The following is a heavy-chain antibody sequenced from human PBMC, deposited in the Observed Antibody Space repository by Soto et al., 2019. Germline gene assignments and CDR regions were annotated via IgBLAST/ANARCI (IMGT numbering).Heavy chain of an antibody. CDR3: ARQSRYYYDSSGGMDV. J-gene: IGHJ6*02. CDR2: IDPSDSCT. V-gene: IGHV5-10-1*01. CDR1: GYSFTSYW. Sequence: GESLKISCKGSGYSFTSYWISWVRQMPGKGLEWMGRIDPSDSCTNYSPSFQGHVTISADKSVSTAYLQWSSLKASDTAMYYCARQSRYYYDSSGGMDVWGQGTTVTVSS. D-gene: IGHD3-22*01.